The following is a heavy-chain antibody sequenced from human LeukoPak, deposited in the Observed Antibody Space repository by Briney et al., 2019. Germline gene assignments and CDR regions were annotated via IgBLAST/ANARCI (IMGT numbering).Heavy chain of an antibody. V-gene: IGHV4-34*01. CDR2: INHSGST. D-gene: IGHD3-10*01. CDR3: ARRRITMVRGVIRTPFDY. J-gene: IGHJ4*02. CDR1: GGSFSGYY. Sequence: SETLSLTCAVYGGSFSGYYWSWIRQPPGKGLEWIGEINHSGSTNYNPSLKSRVTISVDTSKNQFSLKLSSVTAADTAVYYCARRRITMVRGVIRTPFDYWGQGTLVTVSS.